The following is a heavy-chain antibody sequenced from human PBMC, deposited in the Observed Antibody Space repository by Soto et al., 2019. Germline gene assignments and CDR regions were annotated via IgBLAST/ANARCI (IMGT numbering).Heavy chain of an antibody. V-gene: IGHV4-39*01. D-gene: IGHD5-18*01. CDR3: ASPQRGYSYGYYFDY. J-gene: IGHJ4*02. CDR2: IYYSGST. CDR1: GGSISSSSYY. Sequence: SETLSLTCTVSGGSISSSSYYWGWIRQPPGKGLEWIGSIYYSGSTYYNPSLKSRVTISVDTSKNQFSLKLSSVTAADTAVYYCASPQRGYSYGYYFDYWGQGTLVTVSS.